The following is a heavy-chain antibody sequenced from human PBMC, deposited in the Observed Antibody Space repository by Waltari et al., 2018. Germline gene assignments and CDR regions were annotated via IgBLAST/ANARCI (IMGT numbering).Heavy chain of an antibody. V-gene: IGHV6-1*01. CDR2: TYYRSKWYN. Sequence: QVQLQQSGPGLVKPSQTLSLTCAISGDSVSSNRAAGNWIGQSQSRGLEWLGRTYYRSKWYNDYAVSVKSRITINPDTSKNQFSLQLNSVTPEDTAVYYCARAIAAAGTDWFDPWGQGTLVTVSS. D-gene: IGHD6-13*01. CDR3: ARAIAAAGTDWFDP. J-gene: IGHJ5*02. CDR1: GDSVSSNRAA.